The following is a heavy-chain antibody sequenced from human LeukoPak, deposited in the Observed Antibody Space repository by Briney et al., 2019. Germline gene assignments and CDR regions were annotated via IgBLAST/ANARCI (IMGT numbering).Heavy chain of an antibody. CDR3: ARHPPIYYDKAPPGDWYFDL. CDR1: GYTFTSYG. J-gene: IGHJ2*01. Sequence: ASVKVSCKASGYTFTSYGISWVRQAPGQGLEWMGWISAYNGNTNYAQKLQGRVTMTTDTSRSTAYMELRSLRSDDTAVYYCARHPPIYYDKAPPGDWYFDLWGRGTLVTVSS. V-gene: IGHV1-18*01. D-gene: IGHD3-22*01. CDR2: ISAYNGNT.